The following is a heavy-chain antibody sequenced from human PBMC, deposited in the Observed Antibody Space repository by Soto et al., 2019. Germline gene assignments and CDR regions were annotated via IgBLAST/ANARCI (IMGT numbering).Heavy chain of an antibody. J-gene: IGHJ5*02. D-gene: IGHD2-2*01. CDR1: GGTFSSYA. V-gene: IGHV1-69*01. CDR2: IIPSFGTA. CDR3: ARDREYCSSTSCHNWFDP. Sequence: QVQLVQSGAEVKKPGSSVKVSCKASGGTFSSYAISWVRQAPGQGLEWMGGIIPSFGTANYAQKFQGRVTIAADESTITAYMEQSRLRSEDTAVYYCARDREYCSSTSCHNWFDPWGQGTLVTVSS.